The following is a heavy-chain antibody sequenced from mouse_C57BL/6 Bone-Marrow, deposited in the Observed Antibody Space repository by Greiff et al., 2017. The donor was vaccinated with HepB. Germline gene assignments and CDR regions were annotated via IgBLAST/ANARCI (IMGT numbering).Heavy chain of an antibody. CDR2: IDPETGGT. V-gene: IGHV1-15*01. Sequence: VKLQQSGAELVRPGASVTLSCKASGYTFTDYEMHWVKQTPVHGLEWIGAIDPETGGTAYNQKFKGKAILTADKSSSTAYMELRSLTSEDSAVYYCTRCPLPYAMDYWGQGTSVTVSS. CDR1: GYTFTDYE. CDR3: TRCPLPYAMDY. J-gene: IGHJ4*01.